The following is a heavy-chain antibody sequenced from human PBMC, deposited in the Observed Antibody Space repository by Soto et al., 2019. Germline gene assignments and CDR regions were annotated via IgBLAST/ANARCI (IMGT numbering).Heavy chain of an antibody. V-gene: IGHV1-3*05. CDR1: GYTFTSYA. CDR3: ARDPSYYGMDV. J-gene: IGHJ6*02. CDR2: INAGNGNT. Sequence: QVQLVQSGAEEKKPGASVKVSCKASGYTFTSYAMHWVRQAPGQRLERMGWINAGNGNTKYSQKFQGRVTISRDTAASRAYMELSSLRSEDTAVYYCARDPSYYGMDVWAQGTTVTVSS.